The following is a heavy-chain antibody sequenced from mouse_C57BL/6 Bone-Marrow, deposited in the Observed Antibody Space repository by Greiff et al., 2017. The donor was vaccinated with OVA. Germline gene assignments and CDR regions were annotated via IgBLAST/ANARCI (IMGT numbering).Heavy chain of an antibody. V-gene: IGHV14-4*01. CDR3: TPFLLLRFYFDY. D-gene: IGHD1-1*01. J-gene: IGHJ2*01. CDR1: GFNIKDDS. Sequence: VQLKQSGAELVRPGASVKLSCTASGFNIKDDSMHWVKQRPEQGLEWIGWIDPENGDTEYASKFQGKATITADTSSNTAYLQLSSLTSEDTAVYYCTPFLLLRFYFDYWGQGTTLTVSS. CDR2: IDPENGDT.